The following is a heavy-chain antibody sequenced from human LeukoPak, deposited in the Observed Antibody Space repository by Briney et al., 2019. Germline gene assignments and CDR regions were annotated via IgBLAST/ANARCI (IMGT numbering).Heavy chain of an antibody. V-gene: IGHV3-7*01. Sequence: GGSLRPSCAASGFTFSSYEMNWVRQAPGKGLEWVANIKQDGSEKYYVDSVKGRFTISRDNAKNSLYLQMDSLRAEDTAVYYCARDDIAAASNDYWGQGTLVTVSS. CDR1: GFTFSSYE. D-gene: IGHD6-13*01. CDR2: IKQDGSEK. CDR3: ARDDIAAASNDY. J-gene: IGHJ4*02.